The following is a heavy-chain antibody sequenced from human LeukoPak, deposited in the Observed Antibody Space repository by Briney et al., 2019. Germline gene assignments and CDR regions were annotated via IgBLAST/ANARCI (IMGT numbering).Heavy chain of an antibody. CDR1: GGTFSSYA. J-gene: IGHJ4*02. V-gene: IGHV1-69*01. CDR3: WGGGWKKPFDY. D-gene: IGHD2-21*01. Sequence: PQASVKVSCKASGGTFSSYAISWERQAPGQGLEWMGGIIPIFGTANYAQKFQGRVTITADESTSTAYMELSSLRSEDTAVYYCWGGGWKKPFDYWGQGTLVTVSS. CDR2: IIPIFGTA.